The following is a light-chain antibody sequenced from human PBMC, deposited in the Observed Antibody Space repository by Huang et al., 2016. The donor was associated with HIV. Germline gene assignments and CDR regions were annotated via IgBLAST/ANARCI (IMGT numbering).Light chain of an antibody. CDR1: QSIASN. CDR2: DAS. CDR3: QQGDNTPYT. Sequence: DIQMTQSPSSLSASVGDRVTITCRASQSIASNLHWYQQRPGKAPKLLIYDASRLQRGVPSRFSGSGAGTDFTLTISSVQPEDFATYYCQQGDNTPYTFGQGTKLEIK. V-gene: IGKV1-39*01. J-gene: IGKJ2*01.